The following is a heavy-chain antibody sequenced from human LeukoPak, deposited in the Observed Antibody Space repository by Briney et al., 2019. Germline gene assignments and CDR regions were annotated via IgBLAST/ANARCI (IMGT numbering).Heavy chain of an antibody. CDR2: INAGNGNT. J-gene: IGHJ4*02. Sequence: ASVKVSCKASGYTFTSYAMHWVRQAPGQRLEWMGWINAGNGNTKYSQKFQGRVTITRDTSAGTAYMELSSLRSEDTAVYYCARDYYYDSSGYYSHFDYWGQGTLVTVSS. V-gene: IGHV1-3*01. CDR3: ARDYYYDSSGYYSHFDY. CDR1: GYTFTSYA. D-gene: IGHD3-22*01.